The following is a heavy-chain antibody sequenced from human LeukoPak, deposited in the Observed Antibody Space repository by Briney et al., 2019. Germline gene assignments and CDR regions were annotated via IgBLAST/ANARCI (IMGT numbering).Heavy chain of an antibody. V-gene: IGHV4-38-2*02. J-gene: IGHJ5*02. Sequence: SETLSLTCNVSGYSISSGSYWGWIRQPPGKGLEWIGSIYYSGSTYYNPSLKSRVTISVDTSKNQFSLKLSSVTAADTAVYYCAREELGSSWYLAYNWFDPWGQGTLVTVSS. D-gene: IGHD6-13*01. CDR1: GYSISSGSY. CDR3: AREELGSSWYLAYNWFDP. CDR2: IYYSGST.